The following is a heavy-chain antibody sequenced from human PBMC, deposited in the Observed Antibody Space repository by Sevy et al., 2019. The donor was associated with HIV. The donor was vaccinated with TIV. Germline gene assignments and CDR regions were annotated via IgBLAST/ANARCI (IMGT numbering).Heavy chain of an antibody. CDR2: FIPMFDTA. CDR1: GGTFSNYA. D-gene: IGHD3-22*01. CDR3: ASSYYESSGYSPLYYYGMDV. Sequence: ASVKVSCKASGGTFSNYANSWVRQAPGQGLEWMGGFIPMFDTANSAQTFQGRVTLTADGSTSTAYMELSSLRSEVTAVYYCASSYYESSGYSPLYYYGMDVWGQGPTVTVSS. J-gene: IGHJ6*02. V-gene: IGHV1-69*13.